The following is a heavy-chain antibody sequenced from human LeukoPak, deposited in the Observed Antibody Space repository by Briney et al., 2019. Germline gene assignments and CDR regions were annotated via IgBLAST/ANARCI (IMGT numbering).Heavy chain of an antibody. Sequence: PGGSLRLSCAASGFTLSNYNMNWVRQAPGKGLEWVSAISGSGGSTYYADSVKGRFTISRDNSKNTLYLQMNSLRAEDTAVYYCANIAVLRGIIDGFDPWGQGTLVTVSS. CDR2: ISGSGGST. CDR1: GFTLSNYN. V-gene: IGHV3-23*01. D-gene: IGHD3-16*01. CDR3: ANIAVLRGIIDGFDP. J-gene: IGHJ5*02.